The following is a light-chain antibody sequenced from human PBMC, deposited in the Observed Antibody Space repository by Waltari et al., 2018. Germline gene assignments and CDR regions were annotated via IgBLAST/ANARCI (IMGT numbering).Light chain of an antibody. CDR2: DVS. J-gene: IGLJ1*01. V-gene: IGLV2-14*01. CDR1: SSDVGGYNS. CDR3: SSYTSSSTLYV. Sequence: QSALTQPASVSGSPGPSITLPCTGTSSDVGGYNSVPWYQQHPGKAPKLMIYDVSQRPSGVSNRFSGSKSGNTASLTISGLQAEDEADYYCSSYTSSSTLYVFGTGTKVTVL.